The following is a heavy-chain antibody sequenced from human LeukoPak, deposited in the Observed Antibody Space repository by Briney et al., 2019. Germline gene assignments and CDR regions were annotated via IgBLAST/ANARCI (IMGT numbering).Heavy chain of an antibody. CDR3: ARKSVDTAMVTALSH. CDR2: INHSGST. J-gene: IGHJ4*02. Sequence: PSETLSLTCAVYGGSFSSYYWSWIRQPPGKGLEWIGEINHSGSTNYNPSLKSRVTISVDTSKNQFSLKLSSVTAADTAVYYCARKSVDTAMVTALSHWGQGTLVTVSS. V-gene: IGHV4-34*01. D-gene: IGHD5-18*01. CDR1: GGSFSSYY.